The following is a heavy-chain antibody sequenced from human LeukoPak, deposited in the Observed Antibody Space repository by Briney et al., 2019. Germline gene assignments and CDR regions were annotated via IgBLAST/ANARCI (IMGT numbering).Heavy chain of an antibody. CDR2: INHSGST. CDR3: ARGGLNYYGSGSYYNWFDP. J-gene: IGHJ5*02. CDR1: GVSFSGHY. D-gene: IGHD3-10*01. V-gene: IGHV4-34*01. Sequence: SETLSLTCAVFGVSFSGHYWSWIRQPPGKGLEWIGEINHSGSTNYNPSLKSRVTISVDTSKNQFSLKLSSVTAADTAVYYCARGGLNYYGSGSYYNWFDPWGQGTLVTVSS.